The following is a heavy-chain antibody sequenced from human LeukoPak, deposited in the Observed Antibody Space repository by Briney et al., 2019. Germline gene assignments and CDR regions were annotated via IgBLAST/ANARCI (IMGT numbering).Heavy chain of an antibody. Sequence: GGSLRLSCAASGFTFSNYAMSWVRQAPGKGLEWVSAISGRGGSTYYADSVKGRFTISRDNSKNTLYLQMNSLRAEDTAVYYCAKVTPYYDFWSGYYTGGGYYFDYWGQGTLVTVSS. J-gene: IGHJ4*02. CDR3: AKVTPYYDFWSGYYTGGGYYFDY. CDR1: GFTFSNYA. D-gene: IGHD3-3*01. CDR2: ISGRGGST. V-gene: IGHV3-23*01.